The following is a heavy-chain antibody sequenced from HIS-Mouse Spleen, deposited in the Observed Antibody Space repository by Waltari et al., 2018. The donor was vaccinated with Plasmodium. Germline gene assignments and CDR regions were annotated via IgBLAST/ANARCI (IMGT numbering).Heavy chain of an antibody. CDR1: GYTFTSYD. Sequence: QVQLVQSGAEVKKPGASVKVSCKASGYTFTSYDINWVRQATGQGLEWMGWKNQHRGNTGNEQKFQGRVTMTRNTSISTAYLELSSLRSEDTAVYYCARRYFDLWGRGTLVTVSS. CDR3: ARRYFDL. J-gene: IGHJ2*01. V-gene: IGHV1-8*01. CDR2: KNQHRGNT.